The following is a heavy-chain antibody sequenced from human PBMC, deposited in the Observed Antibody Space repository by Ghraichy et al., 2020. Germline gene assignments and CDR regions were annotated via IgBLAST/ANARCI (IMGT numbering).Heavy chain of an antibody. CDR3: ARDRTLYYYDSSGYSPLDY. J-gene: IGHJ4*02. CDR2: INHSGST. CDR1: GWSFSGYY. Sequence: ESLNISCAVYGWSFSGYYWSWIRQPPGKGLEWIGEINHSGSTNYNPSLKSRVTISVDTSKNQFSLKLSSVTAADTAVYYCARDRTLYYYDSSGYSPLDYWGQGTLVTVSS. D-gene: IGHD3-22*01. V-gene: IGHV4-34*01.